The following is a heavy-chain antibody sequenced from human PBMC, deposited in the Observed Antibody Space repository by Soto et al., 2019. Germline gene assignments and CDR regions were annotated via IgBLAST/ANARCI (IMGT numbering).Heavy chain of an antibody. CDR1: GFTFSQHD. J-gene: IGHJ4*02. CDR3: AREGFLGTGCLDY. V-gene: IGHV3-33*01. CDR2: IWFDGSNE. Sequence: QVQLVESGGGVVQPGRSLRLSCAASGFTFSQHDMHWVRQAPGKGLEWVAVIWFDGSNENYADSVKGRFSISRDSFNNTLYLQMNSLRAEDTAVYYCAREGFLGTGCLDYWGQGSLVTVSS. D-gene: IGHD2-8*02.